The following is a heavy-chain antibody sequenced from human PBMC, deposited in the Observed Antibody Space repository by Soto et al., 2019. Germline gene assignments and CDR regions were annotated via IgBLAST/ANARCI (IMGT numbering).Heavy chain of an antibody. V-gene: IGHV1-69*06. D-gene: IGHD3-22*01. CDR1: GGTFSSYA. J-gene: IGHJ4*02. Sequence: ASVKVSCKASGGTFSSYAISWVRQAPGQGLEWMGGIIPIFGTANYAQKFQGRVTITADKSTSTAYMELSSLRSEDTAVYYCARDGYDSSGYSLWSQGTLVTVSS. CDR2: IIPIFGTA. CDR3: ARDGYDSSGYSL.